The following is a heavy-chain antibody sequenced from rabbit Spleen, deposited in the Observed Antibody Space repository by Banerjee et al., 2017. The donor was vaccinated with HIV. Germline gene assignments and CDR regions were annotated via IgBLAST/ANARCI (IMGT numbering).Heavy chain of an antibody. Sequence: QEQLVESGGGLVQPEGSLTLTCKASGFSFSGRDVMCWVRQAPGKGLEWIACINAATGKPVYATWAKGRFTISRTSSTTVTLRMTSLTAADRATYFCARDLVGVIGWNFGLWGPGTLVTVS. D-gene: IGHD1-1*01. CDR2: INAATGKP. CDR1: GFSFSGRDV. V-gene: IGHV1S45*01. CDR3: ARDLVGVIGWNFGL. J-gene: IGHJ4*01.